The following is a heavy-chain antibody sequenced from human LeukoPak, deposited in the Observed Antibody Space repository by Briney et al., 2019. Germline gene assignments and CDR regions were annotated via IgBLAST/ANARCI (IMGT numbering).Heavy chain of an antibody. J-gene: IGHJ3*02. Sequence: EASVKVSCKASGYTFTSYGISWVRQAPGQGLEWMGWISAYDGNTNYAQKLQGRVTMTTDTSTSTAYMELRSLRSDDTAVYYCARDLGEAKTSGAFDIWGQGTMVTVSS. CDR2: ISAYDGNT. D-gene: IGHD1-26*01. CDR1: GYTFTSYG. V-gene: IGHV1-18*01. CDR3: ARDLGEAKTSGAFDI.